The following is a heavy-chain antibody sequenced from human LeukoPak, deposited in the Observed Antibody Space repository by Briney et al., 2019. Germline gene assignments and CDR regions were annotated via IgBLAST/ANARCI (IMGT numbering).Heavy chain of an antibody. CDR2: ISSNSITI. CDR3: ARGYSALDY. V-gene: IGHV3-48*02. D-gene: IGHD6-13*01. Sequence: GGSLRLSCAASGFTFGTFWMHWVRQAPGKGLEWVSYISSNSITIYYADSVKGRFTISRDSAKNSLYLQMNSLRDEDTALYYCARGYSALDYWGQGTLVTVSS. J-gene: IGHJ4*02. CDR1: GFTFGTFW.